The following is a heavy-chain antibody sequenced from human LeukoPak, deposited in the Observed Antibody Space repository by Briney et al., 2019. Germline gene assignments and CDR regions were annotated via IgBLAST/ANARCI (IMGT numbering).Heavy chain of an antibody. V-gene: IGHV4-39*01. CDR2: IYYSGST. Sequence: PSETLSLTCTVSGGSISSSSYYWGWIRQPPGKGLEWIGSIYYSGSTYYNPSLKSRVTISVDTSKNQFSLKLSSVTAADTAVYYCAISYCSSTSCYKYFDYWGQGTLVTVSS. CDR3: AISYCSSTSCYKYFDY. CDR1: GGSISSSSYY. J-gene: IGHJ4*02. D-gene: IGHD2-2*02.